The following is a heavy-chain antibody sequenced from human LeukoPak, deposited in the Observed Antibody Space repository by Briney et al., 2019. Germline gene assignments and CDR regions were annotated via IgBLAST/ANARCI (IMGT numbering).Heavy chain of an antibody. CDR2: INPNSGGT. D-gene: IGHD1-1*01. Sequence: ASVKVSCKASGYTFTGYYMHWVRQAPGQGLEWMGWINPNSGGTNYAQKFQGRVTMTRDTSISTAYMELSRLRSDDTAVYYCARVAGTTLIAFDIWGQGTMVTVSS. CDR3: ARVAGTTLIAFDI. CDR1: GYTFTGYY. J-gene: IGHJ3*02. V-gene: IGHV1-2*02.